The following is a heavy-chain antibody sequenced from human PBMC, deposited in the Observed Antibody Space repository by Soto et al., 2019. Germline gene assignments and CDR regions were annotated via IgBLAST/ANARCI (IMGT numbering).Heavy chain of an antibody. J-gene: IGHJ4*02. V-gene: IGHV5-51*01. CDR1: GYSFTKYW. CDR2: INPTDSDT. D-gene: IGHD3-22*01. Sequence: VESLRILCKVYGYSFTKYWIGWVLQMPEKGLEWMAIINPTDSDTRYSPSFQSQVTISADKSISTAYLQWSSLNASDTALYYCVRPDSTGYYVYWGQGTLVTVSS. CDR3: VRPDSTGYYVY.